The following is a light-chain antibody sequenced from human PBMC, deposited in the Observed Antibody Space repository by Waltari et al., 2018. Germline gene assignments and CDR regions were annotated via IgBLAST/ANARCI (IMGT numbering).Light chain of an antibody. CDR3: QQRSDWPPSIT. Sequence: EVVLTQSPVTLSLSPGERATLSCRASQSVGKFLAWYQKKPGQAPRLLIYDASNRATVIPVTFSGSGSGTDFTLTISSVQPEDFALYFCQQRSDWPPSITFGQGTRLEI. CDR1: QSVGKF. V-gene: IGKV3-11*01. CDR2: DAS. J-gene: IGKJ5*01.